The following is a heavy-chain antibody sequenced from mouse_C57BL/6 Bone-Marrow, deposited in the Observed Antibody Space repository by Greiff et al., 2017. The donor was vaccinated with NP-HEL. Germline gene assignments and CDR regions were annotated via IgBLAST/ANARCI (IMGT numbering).Heavy chain of an antibody. V-gene: IGHV5-9-1*02. D-gene: IGHD3-3*01. Sequence: EVKVVESGEGLVKPGGSLKLSCAASGFTFSSYAMSWVRQTPEKRLEWVAYISSGGDYIYYADTVKGRFTISRDNARNTLYLQMSSLKSEDTAMYYCTREGGDGRFAYWGQGTLVTVSA. CDR3: TREGGDGRFAY. CDR2: ISSGGDYI. J-gene: IGHJ3*01. CDR1: GFTFSSYA.